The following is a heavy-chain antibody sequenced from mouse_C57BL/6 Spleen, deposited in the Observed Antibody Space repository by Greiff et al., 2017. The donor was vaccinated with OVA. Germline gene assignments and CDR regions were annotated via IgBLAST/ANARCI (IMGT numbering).Heavy chain of an antibody. D-gene: IGHD1-1*01. CDR2: IDPSDSYT. J-gene: IGHJ2*01. CDR1: GYTFTSYW. CDR3: ARYYYGSGLDY. Sequence: QVQLQQPGAELVRPGTSVKLSCKASGYTFTSYWMHWVKQRPGQGLEWIGVIDPSDSYTNYNQKFKGKATLTVDTSSSTAYRQLSSLTSEDSAVYYCARYYYGSGLDYWGQGTILTVSS. V-gene: IGHV1-59*01.